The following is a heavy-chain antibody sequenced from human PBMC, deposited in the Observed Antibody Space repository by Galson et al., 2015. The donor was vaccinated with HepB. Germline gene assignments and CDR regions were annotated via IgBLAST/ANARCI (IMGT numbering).Heavy chain of an antibody. CDR3: ASRPRGDYYYYYMDV. J-gene: IGHJ6*03. CDR1: GYSFTSYW. Sequence: QSGAEVKKPGESLRIFCKGSGYSFTSYWISWVRQMPGKGLEWMGRIDPSDSYTNYSPSFQGHVTISADKSISTAYLQWSSLKASDTAMYYCASRPRGDYYYYYMDVWGKGTTVTVSS. CDR2: IDPSDSYT. D-gene: IGHD3-10*01. V-gene: IGHV5-10-1*01.